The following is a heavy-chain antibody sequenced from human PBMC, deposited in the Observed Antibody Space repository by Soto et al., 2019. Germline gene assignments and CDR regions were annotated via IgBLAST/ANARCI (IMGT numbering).Heavy chain of an antibody. V-gene: IGHV6-1*01. CDR1: GDSVSSNSAA. D-gene: IGHD2-2*01. CDR2: TYYRSKWYN. J-gene: IGHJ4*02. Sequence: LSLTCAISGDSVSSNSAAWNWIRQSPSRGLEWLGRTYYRSKWYNNYAVSVKSRITINPDTSKNQFSLQLNSVTPEDTAVYYCAREPPYCSSTSCYGLGFDYWGQGTLVTVSS. CDR3: AREPPYCSSTSCYGLGFDY.